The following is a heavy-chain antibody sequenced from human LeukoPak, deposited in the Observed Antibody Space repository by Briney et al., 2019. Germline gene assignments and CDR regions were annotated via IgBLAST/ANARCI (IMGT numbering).Heavy chain of an antibody. V-gene: IGHV3-23*01. D-gene: IGHD3-9*01. CDR3: AKDPQYYDILTGYYGVWFDY. CDR1: GFTFSSYA. Sequence: PGGSLRLSCAASGFTFSSYAMSWVRQAPGKGLEWVSAISGSGGSTYYADSVKGRFTISRDNAKNSLYLQMNSLRAEDTAVYYCAKDPQYYDILTGYYGVWFDYWGQGTLVTVSS. CDR2: ISGSGGST. J-gene: IGHJ4*02.